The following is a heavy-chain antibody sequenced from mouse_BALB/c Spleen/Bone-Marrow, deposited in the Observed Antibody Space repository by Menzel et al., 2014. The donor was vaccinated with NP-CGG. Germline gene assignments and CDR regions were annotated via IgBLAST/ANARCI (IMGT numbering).Heavy chain of an antibody. J-gene: IGHJ1*01. CDR1: GFTFSSYA. CDR2: ISSGGSYT. Sequence: EVKLVESGGGLVKPGGSLKLSCAASGFTFSSYAMSWVRQSPEKRLEWVAEISSGGSYTYYSDTVTGRFTISRDNVKNTLYLEVSSLRSEDTAMYHCARDNGTYGWYFDVWGAGTTVTVSS. D-gene: IGHD2-1*01. V-gene: IGHV5-9-4*01. CDR3: ARDNGTYGWYFDV.